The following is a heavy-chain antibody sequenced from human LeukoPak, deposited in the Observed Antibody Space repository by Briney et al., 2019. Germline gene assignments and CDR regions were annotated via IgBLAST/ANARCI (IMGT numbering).Heavy chain of an antibody. CDR2: ITRNNAVI. CDR3: ARGDILTTRQLDS. Sequence: PGGSLRLSCAASGFTFSNCAMNWVRRTPGKGLQWVSGITRNNAVIGYVDSVKGRFTISRDSAKNSLYLQMDSLRPDDTAFYYCARGDILTTRQLDSWGLGTLVTVSS. CDR1: GFTFSNCA. V-gene: IGHV3-9*01. J-gene: IGHJ4*02. D-gene: IGHD3-9*01.